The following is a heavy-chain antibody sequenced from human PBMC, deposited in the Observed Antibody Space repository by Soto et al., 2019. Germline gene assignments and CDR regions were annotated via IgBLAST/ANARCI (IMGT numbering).Heavy chain of an antibody. V-gene: IGHV3-53*01. CDR2: IYSGGYT. D-gene: IGHD3-10*01. J-gene: IGHJ4*02. CDR1: GFTVSNNY. Sequence: EVQLVESGGGLIQPGGSLRLSCAVSGFTVSNNYMSWVRQAPGKGLEGVSVIYSGGYTAYGDSVKGRFTISRDNSKNTLPHQTNTRRPAATAVFIWAAHPGGGGYWGQGTLVTVSS. CDR3: AAHPGGGGY.